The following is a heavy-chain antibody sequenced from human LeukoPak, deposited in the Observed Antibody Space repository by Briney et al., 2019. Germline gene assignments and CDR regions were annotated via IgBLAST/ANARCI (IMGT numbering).Heavy chain of an antibody. Sequence: SQTLSLTCAVYGGSFSGYYWSWIRQPPGKGLEWIGEINHSGGTNYNPSLKSRVTISVDTSKNQFSLKLSSVTAADAAVYYCASITIFGVVPTTTWFDPWGQGTLVTVSP. CDR1: GGSFSGYY. V-gene: IGHV4-34*01. CDR3: ASITIFGVVPTTTWFDP. J-gene: IGHJ5*02. CDR2: INHSGGT. D-gene: IGHD3-3*01.